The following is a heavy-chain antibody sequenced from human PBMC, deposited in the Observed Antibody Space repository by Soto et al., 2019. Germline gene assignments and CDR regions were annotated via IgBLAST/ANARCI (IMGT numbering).Heavy chain of an antibody. CDR2: IYYSGST. V-gene: IGHV4-59*01. CDR1: GGSISSYY. D-gene: IGHD4-17*01. CDR3: ARVYGDCFDY. Sequence: SETLSVTCTVSGGSISSYYWSWIRQPPGKGLEWIGYIYYSGSTNYNPSLKSRVTISVDTSKNQFSLKLSSVTAADTAVYYCARVYGDCFDYWGQGTLVTVSS. J-gene: IGHJ4*02.